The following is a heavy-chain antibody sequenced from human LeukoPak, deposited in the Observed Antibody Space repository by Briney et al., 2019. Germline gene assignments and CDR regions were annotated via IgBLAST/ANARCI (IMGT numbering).Heavy chain of an antibody. CDR2: IRYDGSNK. V-gene: IGHV3-30*02. J-gene: IGHJ4*02. CDR1: GLTFSSYG. Sequence: PGGSLRLSSAASGLTFSSYGMHWVRQAPGKGLERVAFIRYDGSNKYYADSVKGRFTISRDNSKNTLYLQMNSLRAEDTAVYYCASELLWFGELFYWGQGTLVTVSS. CDR3: ASELLWFGELFY. D-gene: IGHD3-10*01.